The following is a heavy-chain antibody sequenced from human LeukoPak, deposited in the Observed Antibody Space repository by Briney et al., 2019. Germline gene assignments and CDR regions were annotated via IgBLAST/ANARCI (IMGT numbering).Heavy chain of an antibody. CDR3: ARHPRWYYFDY. Sequence: SETLSLTCTVSGGSISSSSYYWGWIRQPPGKGLEWIGSIYYSGSTYYNPSLKSRVTISVDTSKNQFSLKLSSVTAADTAVYYCARHPRWYYFDYWGQGTLVTVSS. J-gene: IGHJ4*02. V-gene: IGHV4-39*01. CDR1: GGSISSSSYY. CDR2: IYYSGST. D-gene: IGHD2-15*01.